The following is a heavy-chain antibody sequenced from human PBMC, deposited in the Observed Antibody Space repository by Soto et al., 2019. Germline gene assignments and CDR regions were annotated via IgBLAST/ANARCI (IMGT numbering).Heavy chain of an antibody. D-gene: IGHD4-17*01. CDR3: AIAPPYGDYGGQGDY. J-gene: IGHJ4*02. Sequence: QVQLVQSGAEVKKPGASVKVSCKASGYTFTGYYMHWVRQAPGQGLEWMGWINPNSGGTNYAQKFQGRVTMTRETSISTAYLELSRLRPDDTAVYYCAIAPPYGDYGGQGDYWGQGTLVTVSS. CDR2: INPNSGGT. V-gene: IGHV1-2*02. CDR1: GYTFTGYY.